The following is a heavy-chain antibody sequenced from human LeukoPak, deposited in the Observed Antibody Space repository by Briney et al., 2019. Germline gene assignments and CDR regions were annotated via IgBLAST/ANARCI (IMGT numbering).Heavy chain of an antibody. CDR3: ARHAPTSSAFDY. J-gene: IGHJ4*02. CDR2: IGSISSAI. CDR1: GFTFSSYS. Sequence: PGGSLRLSCAASGFTFSSYSMNWVRQAPGKGLEWVSYIGSISSAIYCADSVKGRFTISRDNAKNSLYLQMNSLRAEDTAVYYCARHAPTSSAFDYWGQGTLVTVSS. D-gene: IGHD6-19*01. V-gene: IGHV3-48*04.